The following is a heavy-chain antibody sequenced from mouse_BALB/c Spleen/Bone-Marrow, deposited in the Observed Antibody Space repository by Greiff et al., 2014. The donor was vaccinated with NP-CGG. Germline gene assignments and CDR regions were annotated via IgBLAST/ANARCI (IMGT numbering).Heavy chain of an antibody. J-gene: IGHJ4*01. V-gene: IGHV1-7*01. CDR3: ATGYYAMDS. CDR1: GYTFTSYW. CDR2: INPTSGYT. Sequence: QVQLQQSGAELAKPGASVKMSCKASGYTFTSYWMHWVKQRPGQGLEWIGYINPTSGYTEYNQKFKDKATLTADKSSSTAYMQLGGLTSEDSAVYYCATGYYAMDSWGQGSSVTVSS.